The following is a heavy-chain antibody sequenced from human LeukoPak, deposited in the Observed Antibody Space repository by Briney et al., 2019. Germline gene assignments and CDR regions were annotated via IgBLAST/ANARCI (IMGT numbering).Heavy chain of an antibody. V-gene: IGHV3-7*01. CDR2: IKEDGSEK. J-gene: IGHJ3*02. Sequence: GGSLRLSCAASGFTFSRYWMSWVRQAPGKGLEWVVNIKEDGSEKYYVDSVKGRSTISRDNAKKSLYLQMNSLRAEDTAVYYCARDQVLAMIGVLQGAFDIWGQGTMVTVSS. CDR3: ARDQVLAMIGVLQGAFDI. D-gene: IGHD3-22*01. CDR1: GFTFSRYW.